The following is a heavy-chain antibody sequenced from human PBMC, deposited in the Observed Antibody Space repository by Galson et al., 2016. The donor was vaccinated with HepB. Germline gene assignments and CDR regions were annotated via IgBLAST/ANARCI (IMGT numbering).Heavy chain of an antibody. Sequence: SLRLSCAASGFTFRSYDMSWVCQAPGKGLEWVSGINYSGSNTYYADSVKGRFTTSRDNSKNTLYLQMNSLRVEDSAVYYCAKGKRYSDSGSYYVDYWGQGTLVTVSS. CDR2: INYSGSNT. D-gene: IGHD3-10*01. V-gene: IGHV3-23*01. CDR3: AKGKRYSDSGSYYVDY. J-gene: IGHJ4*02. CDR1: GFTFRSYD.